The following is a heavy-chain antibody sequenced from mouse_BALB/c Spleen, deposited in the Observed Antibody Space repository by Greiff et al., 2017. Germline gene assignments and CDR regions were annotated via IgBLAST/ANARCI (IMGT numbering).Heavy chain of an antibody. D-gene: IGHD2-10*01. CDR2: ISSGGSYT. CDR3: ARHGAYYGNYSWFAY. Sequence: EVQLVESGGDLVKPGGSLKLSCAASGFTFSSYGMSWVRQTPDKRLEWVATISSGGSYTYYPDSVKGRFTISRDNAKNTLYLQMSSLKSEDTAMYYCARHGAYYGNYSWFAYWGQGTLVTVSA. CDR1: GFTFSSYG. V-gene: IGHV5-6*01. J-gene: IGHJ3*01.